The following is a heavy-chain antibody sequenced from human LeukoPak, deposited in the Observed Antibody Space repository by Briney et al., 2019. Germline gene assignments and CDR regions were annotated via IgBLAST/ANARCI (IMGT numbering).Heavy chain of an antibody. Sequence: GGSLRLSCAASGFTFSSYSMSWVRQAPGKGLEWVSSISSSSSYIYYADSVKGRFTISRDNAKNSLFLQMNSLRVEDTAIYYCARVSGDYYHTVDTWGQGTLVTVSS. J-gene: IGHJ5*02. CDR1: GFTFSSYS. CDR2: ISSSSSYI. D-gene: IGHD4-17*01. V-gene: IGHV3-21*01. CDR3: ARVSGDYYHTVDT.